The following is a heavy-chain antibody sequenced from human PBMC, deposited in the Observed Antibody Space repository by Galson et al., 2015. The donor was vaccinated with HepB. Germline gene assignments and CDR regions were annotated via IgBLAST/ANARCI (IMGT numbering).Heavy chain of an antibody. CDR2: ISGSGGST. D-gene: IGHD6-19*01. Sequence: SLRLSCAASGFTFSRYAMSWVRQAPGKGLEWVSAISGSGGSTYYADSVKGRFTISRDNSKNTLYLQMNSLRAEDTAVYYCAKDQEGSSGWPDAFDIWGQGTMVTVSS. CDR1: GFTFSRYA. J-gene: IGHJ3*02. V-gene: IGHV3-23*01. CDR3: AKDQEGSSGWPDAFDI.